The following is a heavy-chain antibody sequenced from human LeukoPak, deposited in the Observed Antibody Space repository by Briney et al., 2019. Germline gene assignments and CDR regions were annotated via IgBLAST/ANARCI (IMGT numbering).Heavy chain of an antibody. D-gene: IGHD3-3*01. CDR3: ARGGARSLEWLLLVY. V-gene: IGHV3-74*01. Sequence: GGSLRLSCAASEFTFSDYWMHWVRQAPGNGLVWVSRINNDGSDTTYADSVKGRFTISRDNAKNTLYLQMNSLRDEDTAVYYCARGGARSLEWLLLVYWGQGTLVTVSS. CDR1: EFTFSDYW. CDR2: INNDGSDT. J-gene: IGHJ4*02.